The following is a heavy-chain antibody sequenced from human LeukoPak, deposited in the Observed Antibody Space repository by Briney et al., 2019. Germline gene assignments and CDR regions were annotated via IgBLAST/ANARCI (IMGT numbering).Heavy chain of an antibody. D-gene: IGHD2-2*01. V-gene: IGHV4-34*01. CDR1: GGSFSGYY. CDR2: INHRGST. Sequence: SETLSLTCAVYGGSFSGYYWSWIRQPPGKGLEWSGEINHRGSTTYNPSLKSRLTISVDTSKTEFSLKLSSVTAADTAVYYCARGSIALPAAPFDYWGRGTLVTVSS. CDR3: ARGSIALPAAPFDY. J-gene: IGHJ4*02.